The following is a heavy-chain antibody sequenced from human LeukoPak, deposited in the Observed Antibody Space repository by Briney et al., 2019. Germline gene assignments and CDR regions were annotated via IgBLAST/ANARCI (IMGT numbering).Heavy chain of an antibody. J-gene: IGHJ4*02. V-gene: IGHV4-59*01. Sequence: SETLSLTCTVSGGSITGYYWSWIRQPPGKGLEWIGYIYYSGSTNYNPSLKSRVTISVDTSKNQFSLKLSSVTAADTAVYYCARADSSGWRDWGQGTLVTVSS. D-gene: IGHD6-19*01. CDR1: GGSITGYY. CDR2: IYYSGST. CDR3: ARADSSGWRD.